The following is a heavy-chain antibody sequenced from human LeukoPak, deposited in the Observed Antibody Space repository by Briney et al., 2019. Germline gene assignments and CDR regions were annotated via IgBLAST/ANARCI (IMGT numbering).Heavy chain of an antibody. D-gene: IGHD3-3*01. V-gene: IGHV4-39*01. Sequence: SETLSLTCTVSGGSISSSSYYWGWIRQPPGKGLEWIGSIYYSGSTYYNPSLKSRVTISVDTSKNQFSLKLSSVTAADTAVYYCARGWSGYPPYFDYWGQGTLVTVSS. CDR1: GGSISSSSYY. CDR2: IYYSGST. CDR3: ARGWSGYPPYFDY. J-gene: IGHJ4*02.